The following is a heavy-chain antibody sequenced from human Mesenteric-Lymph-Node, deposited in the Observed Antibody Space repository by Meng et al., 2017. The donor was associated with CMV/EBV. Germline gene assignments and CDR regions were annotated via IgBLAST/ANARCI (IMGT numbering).Heavy chain of an antibody. CDR1: GYTFTSYG. CDR2: ISAYNGNT. D-gene: IGHD6-25*01. Sequence: ASVKVSCKASGYTFTSYGISWVRQAPGQGLEWMGWISAYNGNTNYAQKLQGRVTMTTDTSTSTAYMELRSLRSDDTAVYYCAREQRPTYYYHGMDVWGQGTTVTVFS. J-gene: IGHJ6*02. CDR3: AREQRPTYYYHGMDV. V-gene: IGHV1-18*01.